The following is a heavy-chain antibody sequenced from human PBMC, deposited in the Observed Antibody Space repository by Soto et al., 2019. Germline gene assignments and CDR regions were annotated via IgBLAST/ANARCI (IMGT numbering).Heavy chain of an antibody. D-gene: IGHD6-19*01. CDR1: GFTFSSYA. J-gene: IGHJ4*01. V-gene: IGHV3-64D*08. CDR3: AVVAGSYYFDS. Sequence: EVQLVESGGGLVQSGGSLRLSCSASGFTFSSYAMHWVRQAPGKGLEYVSAIKNSGSSTNYADSVKGRFTVSRDKSKNTLYLQMSSLRSEDTAVYYCAVVAGSYYFDSWGHGTLVTVSS. CDR2: IKNSGSST.